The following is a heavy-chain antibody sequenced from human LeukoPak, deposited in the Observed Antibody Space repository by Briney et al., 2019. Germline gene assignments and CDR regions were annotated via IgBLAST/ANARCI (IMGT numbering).Heavy chain of an antibody. D-gene: IGHD6-19*01. Sequence: GGSLRLSCAASGFTFSSYAMHWVRQAPGKGLEWVAVISYDGSNKYYADSVKGRFTISRDNSKNTLYLQMNSLGAEDTAVYYCAKVSSMSSGWPRGGYWGQGTLVTVSS. CDR3: AKVSSMSSGWPRGGY. J-gene: IGHJ4*02. CDR2: ISYDGSNK. V-gene: IGHV3-30*04. CDR1: GFTFSSYA.